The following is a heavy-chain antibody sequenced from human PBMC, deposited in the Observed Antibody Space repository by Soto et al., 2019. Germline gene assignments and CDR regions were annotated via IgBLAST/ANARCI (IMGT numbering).Heavy chain of an antibody. J-gene: IGHJ4*02. CDR3: TRDRGGETRGTRIDY. D-gene: IGHD2-21*01. V-gene: IGHV3-49*03. Sequence: PGGSLRLSCTASGFTFGDYAMSWFRQAPGKGLGWVGFIRSKAYGGTTEYAASVKGRFTISRDDSKSIAYLQMNSLKTEDTAVYYCTRDRGGETRGTRIDYWGQGTLVTVSS. CDR2: IRSKAYGGTT. CDR1: GFTFGDYA.